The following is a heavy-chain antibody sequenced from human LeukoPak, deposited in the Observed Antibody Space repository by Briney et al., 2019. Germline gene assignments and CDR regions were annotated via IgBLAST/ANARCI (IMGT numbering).Heavy chain of an antibody. D-gene: IGHD2-15*01. CDR2: ISWSSASI. Sequence: GGSLRLSCAASGFTFSSYAMHWVRQAPGKGLEWVSGISWSSASIGYADSVKGRFSISRDNAKNSLYLQMNSLRLEDTALYYCAKGWCSGGTCAWFDYWGQGTLVTVSS. CDR3: AKGWCSGGTCAWFDY. CDR1: GFTFSSYA. V-gene: IGHV3-9*01. J-gene: IGHJ4*02.